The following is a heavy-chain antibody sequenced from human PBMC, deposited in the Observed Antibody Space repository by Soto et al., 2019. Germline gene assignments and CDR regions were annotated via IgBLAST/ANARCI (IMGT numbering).Heavy chain of an antibody. CDR3: AKGSRNLYYDSSGYYSAFDI. V-gene: IGHV1-24*01. CDR1: GYTLTELS. Sequence: GASVKVSCKVSGYTLTELSMHWVRQAPGKGLEWMGGFDPEDGETTYAQKFQGRVTMTEDTSTDTAYMELSSLRSEDTAVYYCAKGSRNLYYDSSGYYSAFDIWGQGTMVTVSS. J-gene: IGHJ3*02. CDR2: FDPEDGET. D-gene: IGHD3-22*01.